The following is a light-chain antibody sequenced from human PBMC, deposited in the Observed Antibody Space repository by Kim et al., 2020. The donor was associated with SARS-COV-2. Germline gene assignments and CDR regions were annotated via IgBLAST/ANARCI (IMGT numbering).Light chain of an antibody. Sequence: QSVLTQPPSVSGAPGPRVTISCTGSSSNIGADYDVHWYQQLPGTAPKLLIYGNTNRPSGVPDRFSGSKSGTSASLAITGLQAEDEADYYCQSYDTSLSGYVFGTGTKVTVL. V-gene: IGLV1-40*01. CDR1: SSNIGADYD. J-gene: IGLJ1*01. CDR2: GNT. CDR3: QSYDTSLSGYV.